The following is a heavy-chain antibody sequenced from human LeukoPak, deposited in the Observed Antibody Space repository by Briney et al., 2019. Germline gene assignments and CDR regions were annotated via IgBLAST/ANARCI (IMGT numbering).Heavy chain of an antibody. Sequence: GGSLRLSCAASGFTFSSYAMSWVRQAPGTGLEWVSAISGSGGSTYYADSVKGRFTISRDNSKNTLYLQMNSLRAEDTAVYYCAKDHGSGYYYNPNFDYWGQGTLVTVSS. CDR3: AKDHGSGYYYNPNFDY. J-gene: IGHJ4*02. CDR2: ISGSGGST. V-gene: IGHV3-23*01. CDR1: GFTFSSYA. D-gene: IGHD3-22*01.